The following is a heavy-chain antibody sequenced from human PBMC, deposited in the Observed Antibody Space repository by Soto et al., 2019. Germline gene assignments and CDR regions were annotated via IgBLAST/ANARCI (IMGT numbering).Heavy chain of an antibody. CDR1: GFTFSSYG. CDR3: ARGKGNYYYYMDV. Sequence: GGSLRLSCAASGFTFSSYGMHWVRQAPGKGLEWVAVIWYDGGDKYYADSVKGRFTISRDNSKNTLDLQMNSLRAEDTAVYYCARGKGNYYYYMDVWGKGTTVTVSS. J-gene: IGHJ6*03. CDR2: IWYDGGDK. V-gene: IGHV3-33*01.